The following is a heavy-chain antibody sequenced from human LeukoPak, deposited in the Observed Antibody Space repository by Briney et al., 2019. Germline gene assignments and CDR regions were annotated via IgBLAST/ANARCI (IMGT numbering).Heavy chain of an antibody. CDR1: GYTFTGYY. J-gene: IGHJ4*02. D-gene: IGHD5-24*01. V-gene: IGHV1-2*02. Sequence: ASVKVSCKASGYTFTGYYMHWVRQAPGQGLEWMGWINPSSGGTNYAQKFQGRVTMTRDTSISTAYMELSRLRSDDTAVYYCASVEMATESFDYWGQGTLVTVSS. CDR2: INPSSGGT. CDR3: ASVEMATESFDY.